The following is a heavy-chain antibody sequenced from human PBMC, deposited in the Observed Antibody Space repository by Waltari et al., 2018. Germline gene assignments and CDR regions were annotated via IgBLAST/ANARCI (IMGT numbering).Heavy chain of an antibody. CDR3: ARDYCDRTYCHGMDV. CDR2: ISYNARNI. J-gene: IGHJ6*02. Sequence: QVQVVESGGGVVQPGRSLRLSCSASEFSFSSYAMHWVRQAPGKGLELVAVISYNARNIYYVDSVKGRFTISRDNSKKMLYLQMNSLRVEDTAVYYCARDYCDRTYCHGMDVWGQGTTVTVSS. V-gene: IGHV3-30*04. CDR1: EFSFSSYA. D-gene: IGHD3-22*01.